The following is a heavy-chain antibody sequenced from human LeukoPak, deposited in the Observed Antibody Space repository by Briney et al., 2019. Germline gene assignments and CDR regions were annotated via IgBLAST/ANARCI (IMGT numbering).Heavy chain of an antibody. Sequence: SETLSLTCTVSGGSISSGGYYWSWIRQHPGKGLEWIGEINHSGSTNYNPSLKSRVTISVDTSKNQFSLNLSSVTAADTAVYYCARGPKYYYDSSGYYRFDYWSQGTLVTVSS. CDR1: GGSISSGGYY. J-gene: IGHJ4*02. D-gene: IGHD3-22*01. CDR3: ARGPKYYYDSSGYYRFDY. CDR2: INHSGST. V-gene: IGHV4-39*07.